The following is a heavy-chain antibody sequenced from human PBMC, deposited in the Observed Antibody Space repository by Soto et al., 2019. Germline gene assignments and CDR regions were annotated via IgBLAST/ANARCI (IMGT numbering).Heavy chain of an antibody. CDR2: IHYAGTT. CDR3: ASGGFWGYYDSRGIDV. D-gene: IGHD3-10*01. CDR1: GVSVTSGNYY. Sequence: QVQLQESGPGLVKPSETLSLTCTVSGVSVTSGNYYWTWIRQPPGKGLEWIAYIHYAGTTNFNPSLKGRISISIATSNDHISLQLHSVTAADTAVYVCASGGFWGYYDSRGIDVWGRGTTVSISS. J-gene: IGHJ6*02. V-gene: IGHV4-61*03.